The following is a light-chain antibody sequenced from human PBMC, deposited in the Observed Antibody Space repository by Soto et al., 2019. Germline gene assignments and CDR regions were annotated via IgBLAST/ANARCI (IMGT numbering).Light chain of an antibody. J-gene: IGLJ1*01. CDR2: DVS. CDR3: CSYAGSSTLV. CDR1: SSDVGGYNY. V-gene: IGLV2-23*02. Sequence: QSVLTQPASVSGSPGQSITISCTGTSSDVGGYNYVSWYQQHPGKAPKLMIYDVSKRPSGVSNRFSGSKSGNTASLTISGLQAEDEADYYCCSYAGSSTLVFGTGTKVTVL.